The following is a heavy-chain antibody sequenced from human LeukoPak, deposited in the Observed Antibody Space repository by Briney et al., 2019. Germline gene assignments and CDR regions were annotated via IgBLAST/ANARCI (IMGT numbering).Heavy chain of an antibody. J-gene: IGHJ4*02. V-gene: IGHV3-48*01. D-gene: IGHD3-10*01. CDR2: ISSASSTI. CDR1: GFTFSSSA. Sequence: GGSLRLSCTASGFTFSSSAMNWVRHTPGKRLEWVSYISSASSTIYYADSVKGRFTVSRDNAKNSLYLQMNTLRAEDTAVYYCARLTRQLSGSSNDYWGQGTLVTVSS. CDR3: ARLTRQLSGSSNDY.